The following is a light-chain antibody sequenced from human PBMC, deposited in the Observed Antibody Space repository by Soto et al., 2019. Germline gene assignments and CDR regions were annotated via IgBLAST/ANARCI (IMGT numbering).Light chain of an antibody. Sequence: DIQMTQSPSTLSASVGDRVTITCRASQSISSSLVWYQQRPGKAPKLLIYDASSLYSGVPSRFSGRKSGTQFTLTIDSLQPEDFATYYCQQVKTYPRTFGGGTKVDIK. V-gene: IGKV1-5*01. CDR2: DAS. J-gene: IGKJ4*01. CDR1: QSISSS. CDR3: QQVKTYPRT.